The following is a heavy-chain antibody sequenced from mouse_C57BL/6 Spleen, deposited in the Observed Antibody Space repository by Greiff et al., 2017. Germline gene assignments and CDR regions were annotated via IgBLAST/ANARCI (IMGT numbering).Heavy chain of an antibody. J-gene: IGHJ3*01. Sequence: VKLVESGPGLVAPSQSLSITCTVSGFSLTSYGVHWVRQPPGKGLEWLVVIWSYGSTTYNSALKSRLSICKDNTKSQDFLKMNSIQTADTAMYYCAGAPGYDYDVAWFAYWGQGTLVTVSA. CDR3: AGAPGYDYDVAWFAY. CDR2: IWSYGST. CDR1: GFSLTSYG. D-gene: IGHD2-4*01. V-gene: IGHV2-6*03.